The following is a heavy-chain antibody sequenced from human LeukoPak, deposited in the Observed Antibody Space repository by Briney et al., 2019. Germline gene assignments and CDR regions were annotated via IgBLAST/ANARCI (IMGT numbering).Heavy chain of an antibody. Sequence: SETLSLTCTVSGGSISSYYWSWLRQPPGKGLEWIGYIYYSGSTNYNPSLKSRVTISVDTSKNQFSLKLSSVTAADTAVYYCARTASQRSGWYPDYWGQGTLVTVSS. CDR2: IYYSGST. CDR3: ARTASQRSGWYPDY. V-gene: IGHV4-59*08. D-gene: IGHD6-19*01. CDR1: GGSISSYY. J-gene: IGHJ4*02.